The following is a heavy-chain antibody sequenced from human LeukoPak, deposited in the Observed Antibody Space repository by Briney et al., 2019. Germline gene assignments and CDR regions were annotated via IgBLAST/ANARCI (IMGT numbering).Heavy chain of an antibody. D-gene: IGHD3-10*01. CDR2: INGSRSYT. J-gene: IGHJ6*02. Sequence: GGSPRLSCADSRYTLCDDYVRWMRQAPGEGGGRVSYINGSRSYTSYADSVKGRITISRDNAKNSLYLQMNSLRAEDTAVYYCARHGSGSYYGMDVWGQGTTVSVSS. CDR3: ARHGSGSYYGMDV. V-gene: IGHV3-11*03. CDR1: RYTLCDDY.